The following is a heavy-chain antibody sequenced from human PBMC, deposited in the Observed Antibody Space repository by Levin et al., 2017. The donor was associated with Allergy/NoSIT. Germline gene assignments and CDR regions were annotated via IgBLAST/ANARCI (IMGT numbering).Heavy chain of an antibody. Sequence: GGSLRLSCAASGFTFSSYGMHWVRQAPGKGLEWVAVIWYDGSNKYYADSVKGRFTISRDNSKNTLYLQMNSLRAEDTAVYYCARDGGYSSSSGNWFDPWGQGTLVTVSS. CDR3: ARDGGYSSSSGNWFDP. D-gene: IGHD6-6*01. V-gene: IGHV3-33*01. CDR2: IWYDGSNK. CDR1: GFTFSSYG. J-gene: IGHJ5*02.